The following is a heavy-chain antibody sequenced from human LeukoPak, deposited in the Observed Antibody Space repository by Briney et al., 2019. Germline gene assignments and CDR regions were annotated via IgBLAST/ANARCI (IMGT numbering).Heavy chain of an antibody. D-gene: IGHD3-3*01. V-gene: IGHV3-11*01. CDR1: GFTFRDYY. Sequence: GGSLRLSCAASGFTFRDYYMTWIRQAPGKGLEWLSYIGSSGSTRYYADSVKGRFTISRDNAKNSVSLQMNGLRGEDTAVYYCARGTYTYYDGNYHSLLSLVRMDIWGQGTTVTVSS. CDR3: ARGTYTYYDGNYHSLLSLVRMDI. CDR2: IGSSGSTR. J-gene: IGHJ6*01.